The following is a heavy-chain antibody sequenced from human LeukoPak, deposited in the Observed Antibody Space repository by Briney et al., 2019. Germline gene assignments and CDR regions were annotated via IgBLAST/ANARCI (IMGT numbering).Heavy chain of an antibody. CDR2: FDPEDGET. Sequence: GASVTVSCKVSGYTLTELSMHWVRQAPGKGLEWMGGFDPEDGETIYAQKFQGRVTMTEDTSTDTAYMELSSLRSEDTAVYYRATREWELLGFDYWGQGTLVTVSS. D-gene: IGHD1-26*01. J-gene: IGHJ4*02. V-gene: IGHV1-24*01. CDR3: ATREWELLGFDY. CDR1: GYTLTELS.